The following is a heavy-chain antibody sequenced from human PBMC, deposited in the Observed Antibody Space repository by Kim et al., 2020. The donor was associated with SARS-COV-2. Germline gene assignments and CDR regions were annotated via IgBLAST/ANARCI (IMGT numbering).Heavy chain of an antibody. D-gene: IGHD4-17*01. J-gene: IGHJ5*02. CDR2: ISARGDNP. Sequence: GGSLRLSCAASRFTFTNYAMHWVRQAPGKRLEWVSSISARGDNPIYTDSVKGRFTISRDNSKNILYLQMNSLRAEDTALYYCAKEVYGDYVRWFDPWGHGTLVIVSP. CDR3: AKEVYGDYVRWFDP. V-gene: IGHV3-23*01. CDR1: RFTFTNYA.